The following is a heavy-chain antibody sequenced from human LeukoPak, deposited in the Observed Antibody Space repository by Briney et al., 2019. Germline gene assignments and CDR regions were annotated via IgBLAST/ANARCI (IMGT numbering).Heavy chain of an antibody. CDR1: GFTFSDYY. Sequence: GGSLRLSCAASGFTFSDYYMSWIRQAPGKGLEWVSYISSSGSTIYYADSVKGRFTISRDNAKNSLYLQMNSLRAEDTAVYYCARSLNPKILIYYGSSGYAYDYWGQGTLVTVSS. D-gene: IGHD3-22*01. J-gene: IGHJ4*02. CDR2: ISSSGSTI. CDR3: ARSLNPKILIYYGSSGYAYDY. V-gene: IGHV3-11*04.